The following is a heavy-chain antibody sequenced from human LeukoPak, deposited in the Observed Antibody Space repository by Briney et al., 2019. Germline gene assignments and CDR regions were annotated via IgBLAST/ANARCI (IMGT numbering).Heavy chain of an antibody. Sequence: ASVQVSCKASGYTFTGYYMHWVRQAPGQGLEWMGWINPNSGGTNYSQKFQGRVTMTRDMSTSTVYMELSSLRSEDTAVYYCARAAGASYGSGSYPLDYWGQGTLVTVSS. CDR3: ARAAGASYGSGSYPLDY. J-gene: IGHJ4*02. V-gene: IGHV1-2*02. CDR1: GYTFTGYY. D-gene: IGHD3-10*01. CDR2: INPNSGGT.